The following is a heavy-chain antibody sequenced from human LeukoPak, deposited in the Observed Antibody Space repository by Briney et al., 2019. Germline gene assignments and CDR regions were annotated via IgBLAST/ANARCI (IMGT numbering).Heavy chain of an antibody. CDR1: GFAFNTYA. Sequence: GGSLRLSCAASGFAFNTYAMHWVHQAPGQGLEWVALIWHDGSHKFYSNSVRGQFTISRDNSKNTVSLQMNNLRPEDTAVYYCAREFFGSGSYPDFGGQGTLVTVSS. CDR3: AREFFGSGSYPDF. V-gene: IGHV3-33*01. J-gene: IGHJ4*02. D-gene: IGHD3-10*01. CDR2: IWHDGSHK.